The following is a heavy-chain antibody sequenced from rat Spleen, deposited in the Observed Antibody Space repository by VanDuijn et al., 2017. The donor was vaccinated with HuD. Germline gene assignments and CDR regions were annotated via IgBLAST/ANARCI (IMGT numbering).Heavy chain of an antibody. CDR3: ARRGNYGGYDY. V-gene: IGHV5-29*01. Sequence: EVQLVESGGVLVQPGRSLKLSCAASGFTFSNFGMAWVRQAPTKGLEWVATISYDGSSTYYRDSVKGRFTISRDNAKSTLHLQMDSLRSEDTATYYWARRGNYGGYDYWGQGVMVTVSS. J-gene: IGHJ2*01. D-gene: IGHD1-3*01. CDR1: GFTFSNFG. CDR2: ISYDGSST.